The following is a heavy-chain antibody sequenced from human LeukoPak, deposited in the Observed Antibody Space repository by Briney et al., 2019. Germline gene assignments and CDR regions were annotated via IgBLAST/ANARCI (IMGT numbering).Heavy chain of an antibody. CDR3: AKVRWDNSGWYYLDT. V-gene: IGHV3-30*18. CDR2: ISYHGINE. D-gene: IGHD6-19*01. Sequence: PGGSLRLSCAASGFSFSDYNMHWVRQAPGKELEWMAVISYHGINEYYADSVKGRFTISRDNSKSTLHLQMNSLRAEDTAVYYCAKVRWDNSGWYYLDTWGQGTLLTVSS. J-gene: IGHJ4*02. CDR1: GFSFSDYN.